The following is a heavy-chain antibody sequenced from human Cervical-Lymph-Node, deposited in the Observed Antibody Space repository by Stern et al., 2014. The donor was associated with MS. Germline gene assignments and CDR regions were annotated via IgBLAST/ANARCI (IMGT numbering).Heavy chain of an antibody. D-gene: IGHD3-10*01. CDR2: FAPEEGET. V-gene: IGHV1-24*01. J-gene: IGHJ4*02. CDR3: ATGITLSRGLHYYFDY. CDR1: GYTLAKIP. Sequence: QDQLVQSGAEVKKPGASVKVSCQVSGYTLAKIPMHWVRQAPGKGLAWMGGFAPEEGETVFAQKFRGRVTTTEDISTDIAYMELRSLRSEDTAVYYCATGITLSRGLHYYFDYWGQGTLVTVSS.